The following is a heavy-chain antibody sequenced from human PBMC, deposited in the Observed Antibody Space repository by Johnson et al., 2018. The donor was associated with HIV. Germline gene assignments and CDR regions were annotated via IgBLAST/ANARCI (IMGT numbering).Heavy chain of an antibody. CDR3: TTGLSWNDAFHI. Sequence: VHLVESGGDLVKPGGSLRLSCAASGFTFSDAWMNWVRQAPGKGLEWVGRVKSISDGGTADYAAPVRGRFTISRDTSENTLYLQMNSLKTEDTALYYCTTGLSWNDAFHIWAQGTMVTVSS. V-gene: IGHV3-15*01. J-gene: IGHJ3*02. CDR1: GFTFSDAW. D-gene: IGHD1-1*01. CDR2: VKSISDGGTA.